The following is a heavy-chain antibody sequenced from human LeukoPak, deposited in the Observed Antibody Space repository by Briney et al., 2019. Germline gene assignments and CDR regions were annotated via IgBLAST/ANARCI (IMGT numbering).Heavy chain of an antibody. CDR2: INRNSGGT. Sequence: GSVKVSCKASGYTFTGYYMHWVRQAPGQGLEWMGWINRNSGGTNYAQKFQGRVTMTRDTSISTAYMELSRLRSDDTAVYYCARDRRDIVVVPAALSGYGMDVWGQGTTVTVSS. D-gene: IGHD2-2*01. V-gene: IGHV1-2*02. J-gene: IGHJ6*02. CDR1: GYTFTGYY. CDR3: ARDRRDIVVVPAALSGYGMDV.